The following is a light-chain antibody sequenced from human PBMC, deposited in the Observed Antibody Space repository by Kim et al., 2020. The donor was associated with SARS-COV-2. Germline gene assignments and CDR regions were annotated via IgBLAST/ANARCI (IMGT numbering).Light chain of an antibody. V-gene: IGLV3-1*01. Sequence: VSPGKTASITCSGDKLGDKYACWYQQKPGQSPVLVIYQDTKRPSGIPERFSGSNSGNTATLTISGTQAMDEADYYCQAWDSSTKVFGTGTKVTVL. CDR1: KLGDKY. CDR3: QAWDSSTKV. J-gene: IGLJ1*01. CDR2: QDT.